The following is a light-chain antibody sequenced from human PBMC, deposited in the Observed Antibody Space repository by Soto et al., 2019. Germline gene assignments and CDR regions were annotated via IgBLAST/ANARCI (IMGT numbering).Light chain of an antibody. J-gene: IGKJ4*01. CDR2: AAS. Sequence: DIQLTQSPSFLSASVGDRATITCRASQGISSYLAWYQQKPGKAPKLLLYAASTLQSGVPSRFSGSGSGTEFSLPISSLQPADVATYFCQQLKIYPITFGGGTKVEIK. CDR3: QQLKIYPIT. V-gene: IGKV1-9*01. CDR1: QGISSY.